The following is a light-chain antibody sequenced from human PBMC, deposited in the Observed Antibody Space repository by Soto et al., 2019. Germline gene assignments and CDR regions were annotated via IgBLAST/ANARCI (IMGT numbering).Light chain of an antibody. J-gene: IGLJ1*01. CDR3: QTWGTGIHYV. CDR2: LNSDGSH. Sequence: QLVLTQSPSASASLGASVKLTCTLSSGHSSYAIAWHQQQPEKGPRYLMKLNSDGSHSKGDGIPDRFSGSSSGAERYLTISSLQSEDEVDYYCQTWGTGIHYVFGTGTKLTVL. CDR1: SGHSSYA. V-gene: IGLV4-69*01.